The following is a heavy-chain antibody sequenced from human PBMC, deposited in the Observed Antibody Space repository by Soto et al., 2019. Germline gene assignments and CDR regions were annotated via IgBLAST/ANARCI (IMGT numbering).Heavy chain of an antibody. CDR2: IHHSETT. D-gene: IGHD4-17*01. Sequence: SETLSLTCAVSGASVMITKWWRWVRQSPGKGLEWIGEIHHSETTNYNPSLESRVTISIDKSKNQFSLKLSSVTASDTAVYYCARDVDFGEEDVWGQGTTVTVSS. J-gene: IGHJ6*02. CDR3: ARDVDFGEEDV. V-gene: IGHV4-4*02. CDR1: GASVMITKW.